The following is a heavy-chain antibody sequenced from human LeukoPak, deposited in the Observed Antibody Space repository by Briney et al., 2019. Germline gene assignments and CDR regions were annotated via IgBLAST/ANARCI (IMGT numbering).Heavy chain of an antibody. CDR3: ARAPRNDAFDI. CDR2: IYYSGST. J-gene: IGHJ3*02. V-gene: IGHV4-39*07. CDR1: GFTVSSNY. Sequence: GSLRLSCAASGFTVSSNYMSWIRQPPGKGLEWIGSIYYSGSTYYNPSLKSRVTISVDTSKNQFSLKLSSVTAADTAVYYCARAPRNDAFDIWGQGTMVTVSS. D-gene: IGHD1-14*01.